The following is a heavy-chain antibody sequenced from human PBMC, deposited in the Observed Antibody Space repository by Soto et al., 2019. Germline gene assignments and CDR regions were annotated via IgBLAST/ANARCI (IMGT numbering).Heavy chain of an antibody. CDR2: ISYDGSNT. CDR1: GFSISDYG. V-gene: IGHV3-30*18. Sequence: QVQLVESGGGVIQPGWSLRLSCAASGFSISDYGMEWVRQAPGKGLEWVALISYDGSNTYYADSGKGRFTISRDNSKDTLFLQMTGLRREDTAVYYCAKGAGDRLSLGMDVWDQGTTVTVSS. CDR3: AKGAGDRLSLGMDV. D-gene: IGHD1-26*01. J-gene: IGHJ6*02.